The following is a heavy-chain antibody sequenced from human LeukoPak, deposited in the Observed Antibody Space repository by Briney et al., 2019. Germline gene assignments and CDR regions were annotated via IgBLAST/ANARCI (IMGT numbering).Heavy chain of an antibody. Sequence: PGGSLRLSCAASGFTFSSNGMNWVRQAPGKGLEWVSYISSSSTIYYADSVKGRFTISRDNAKNSLYLQMNSLRAEVTAVYYCATNRSYYYMDVWGKGTTVTVSS. V-gene: IGHV3-48*01. D-gene: IGHD1/OR15-1a*01. CDR1: GFTFSSNG. CDR3: ATNRSYYYMDV. J-gene: IGHJ6*03. CDR2: ISSSSTI.